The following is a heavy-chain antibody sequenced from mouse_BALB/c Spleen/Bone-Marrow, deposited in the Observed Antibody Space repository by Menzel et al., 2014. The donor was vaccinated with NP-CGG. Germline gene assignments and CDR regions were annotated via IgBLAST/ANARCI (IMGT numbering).Heavy chain of an antibody. J-gene: IGHJ4*01. CDR1: GFTFSSYG. Sequence: EVHLVESGGGLVQPGGSLKLSCAASGFTFSSYGMSWVRQTPDKRLELVATINSNGGSTYYPDSVKGRFTISRDNAKNTLYLRMSSLKSEDTAMYYCARDGYYVFYAMDYWGQGTSVTVSS. CDR2: INSNGGST. D-gene: IGHD2-3*01. V-gene: IGHV5-6-3*01. CDR3: ARDGYYVFYAMDY.